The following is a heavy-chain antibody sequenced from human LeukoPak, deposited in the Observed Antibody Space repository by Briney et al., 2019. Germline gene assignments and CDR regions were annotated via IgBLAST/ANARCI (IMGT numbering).Heavy chain of an antibody. CDR3: ARLVIGSDEFDI. Sequence: GGSLRLSCAASGLTFRSYWMSWVRQAAGKGLEWVANIKQDGSEKYYVDSVKGRFTISRDNAKNSLYLQMNSLRAEDTAVYYCARLVIGSDEFDIWXXXTXVTVSS. CDR1: GLTFRSYW. D-gene: IGHD2/OR15-2a*01. J-gene: IGHJ3*02. V-gene: IGHV3-7*01. CDR2: IKQDGSEK.